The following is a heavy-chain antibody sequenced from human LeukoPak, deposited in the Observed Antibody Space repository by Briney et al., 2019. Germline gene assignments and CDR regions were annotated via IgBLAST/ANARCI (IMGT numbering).Heavy chain of an antibody. J-gene: IGHJ3*02. CDR2: MSYDGSNK. CDR1: GFTFSSYA. CDR3: ARDFEDGGTYAFDI. D-gene: IGHD2-15*01. Sequence: GGSLRLSCAASGFTFSSYAMHWVRQAPGKGLEWVAVMSYDGSNKYYADSVKGRFTISRDNSKNTLYLQMNSLRAEDTAVYYCARDFEDGGTYAFDIWGQGTMVTVSS. V-gene: IGHV3-30-3*01.